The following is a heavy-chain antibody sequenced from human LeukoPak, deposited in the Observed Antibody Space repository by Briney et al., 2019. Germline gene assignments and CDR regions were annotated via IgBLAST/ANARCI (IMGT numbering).Heavy chain of an antibody. J-gene: IGHJ4*02. CDR2: ISSSSSYI. CDR3: ARGLGLYYSSWYSAASDY. Sequence: PGGSLRLSCAASGFTFSSYSMNWVRQAPGKGLEWVSSISSSSSYIYYADSVKGRFTISRDNAKNSLYLQMNSLRAEGTAVYYCARGLGLYYSSWYSAASDYWGQGTLVTVSS. CDR1: GFTFSSYS. D-gene: IGHD6-13*01. V-gene: IGHV3-21*01.